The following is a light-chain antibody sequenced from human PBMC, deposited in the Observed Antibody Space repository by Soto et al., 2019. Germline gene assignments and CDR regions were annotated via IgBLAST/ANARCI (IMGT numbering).Light chain of an antibody. CDR1: QSVSSN. CDR2: GAS. V-gene: IGKV3-20*01. CDR3: QQYGSSPWT. J-gene: IGKJ1*01. Sequence: ESVLTQSPGTLSLSPGERATLSCRASQSVSSNFAWYLQKPGQAPRLLIYGASTRATAVPARFTASGSGTEFTLTISRLEPEDFAVYYCQQYGSSPWTFGQGTKVDI.